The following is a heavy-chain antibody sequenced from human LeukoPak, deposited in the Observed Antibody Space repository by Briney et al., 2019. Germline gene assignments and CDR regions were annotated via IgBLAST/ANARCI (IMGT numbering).Heavy chain of an antibody. V-gene: IGHV1-2*02. Sequence: ASVKVSCKASGYTFTCYYMHWVRQAPGQGLEWMGWINPNSGGTNYAQKFQGTVTLTRDRTISAAYMELSTLTSDDTAVYYCARGYGSSWFDYWGQGSLITVSS. CDR2: INPNSGGT. CDR3: ARGYGSSWFDY. J-gene: IGHJ4*02. CDR1: GYTFTCYY. D-gene: IGHD6-13*01.